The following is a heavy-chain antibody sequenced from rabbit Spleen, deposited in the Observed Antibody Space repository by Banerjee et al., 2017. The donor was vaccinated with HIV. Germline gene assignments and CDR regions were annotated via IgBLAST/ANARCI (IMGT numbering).Heavy chain of an antibody. Sequence: QQLEESGGDLVKPGASLTLTCTASGFSFSDSYYICWVRQAPGKGLDWIGCIYTGSSGSTYYASWAKGRFTISKTSSTTVTLQMTSLTAADAATYFCARAPNYAIYPYVTTRLDLWGPGTLVTVS. D-gene: IGHD6-1*01. CDR2: IYTGSSGST. J-gene: IGHJ3*01. CDR1: GFSFSDSYY. CDR3: ARAPNYAIYPYVTTRLDL. V-gene: IGHV1S40*01.